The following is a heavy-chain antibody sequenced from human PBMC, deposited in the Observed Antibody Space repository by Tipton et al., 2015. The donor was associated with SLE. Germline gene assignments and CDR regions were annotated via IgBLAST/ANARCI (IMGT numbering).Heavy chain of an antibody. CDR3: GRLWADWTFDY. V-gene: IGHV4-59*08. J-gene: IGHJ4*02. Sequence: TLSLTCTVSGGSISSYYWSWIRQPPGKGLEWIGYIYYSGSTNYNPSLKSRVTISVDTSKNQFSLKLSSVTAADTAVYYCGRLWADWTFDYWGQGTLVTVSS. CDR1: GGSISSYY. CDR2: IYYSGST. D-gene: IGHD2-21*01.